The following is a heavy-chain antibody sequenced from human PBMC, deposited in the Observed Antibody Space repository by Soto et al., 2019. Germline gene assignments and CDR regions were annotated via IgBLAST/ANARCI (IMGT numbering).Heavy chain of an antibody. CDR1: GFTFSSYA. V-gene: IGHV3-23*01. CDR3: AKLPEDSGSYKGQFDY. D-gene: IGHD1-26*01. J-gene: IGHJ4*02. CDR2: ISGSGGST. Sequence: EVQLLESGGGLVQPGGSLRLSCAASGFTFSSYAMSWVRQAPGKGLEWVSAISGSGGSTYYADSVKGRFTISRDNSKNTLYLQMNSLRAEDTAVYYCAKLPEDSGSYKGQFDYWGQGTLVTVSS.